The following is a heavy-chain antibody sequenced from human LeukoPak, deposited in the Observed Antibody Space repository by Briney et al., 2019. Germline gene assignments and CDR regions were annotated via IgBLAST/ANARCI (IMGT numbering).Heavy chain of an antibody. Sequence: SETLSLTCSVSGVSFTNEDYYWTWIRQRPGKGLEWIGNIYYSGSTYYNPSLTSRVTISVDTSKNQFSLKLSSVTAADTAVYYCARRSKVVVTANWFDPWGQGTLVTVSS. CDR1: GVSFTNEDYY. CDR2: IYYSGST. J-gene: IGHJ5*02. D-gene: IGHD2-21*02. V-gene: IGHV4-39*01. CDR3: ARRSKVVVTANWFDP.